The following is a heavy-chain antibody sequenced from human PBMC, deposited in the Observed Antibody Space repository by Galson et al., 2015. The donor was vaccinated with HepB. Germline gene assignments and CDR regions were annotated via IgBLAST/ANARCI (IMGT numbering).Heavy chain of an antibody. Sequence: SLRLSCAASGFTFSNYAMNWVRQAPGKGLEWVSSISGSSRLIYYGASVKGRFTISRDNADNSLYLQMNSLRAEDTAVYYCARSGGAAVTTPSDSWGQGTLVTVSA. J-gene: IGHJ4*02. CDR3: ARSGGAAVTTPSDS. V-gene: IGHV3-21*06. CDR2: ISGSSRLI. D-gene: IGHD6-13*01. CDR1: GFTFSNYA.